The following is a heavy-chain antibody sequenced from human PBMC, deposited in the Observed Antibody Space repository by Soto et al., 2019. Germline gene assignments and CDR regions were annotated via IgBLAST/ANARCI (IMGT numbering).Heavy chain of an antibody. J-gene: IGHJ6*03. V-gene: IGHV4-39*01. CDR1: GGSISSSSYY. Sequence: SETLSLTCTVSGGSISSSSYYWGWIRQPPGKGLEWIGSIYYSGSTYYNPSLKSRVTISVDTSKNQFSLKLSSVTAADTAVYYCASTSSGGVDQPYYYCYMDVWGKGTTVTVSS. CDR2: IYYSGST. D-gene: IGHD6-19*01. CDR3: ASTSSGGVDQPYYYCYMDV.